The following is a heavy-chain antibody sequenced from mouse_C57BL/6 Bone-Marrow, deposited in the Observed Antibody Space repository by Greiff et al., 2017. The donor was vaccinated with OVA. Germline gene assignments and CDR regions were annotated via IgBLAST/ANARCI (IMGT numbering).Heavy chain of an antibody. CDR2: IDPSDSET. D-gene: IGHD1-2*01. V-gene: IGHV1-52*01. CDR3: ARRYYGRYYAMDY. CDR1: GYTFTSYW. Sequence: VQLQQPGAELVRPGSSVKLSCKASGYTFTSYWLHWVKQRPIQGLEWIGNIDPSDSETHYNQKFKDKATLTVDKSSSTAYMQLSSLTSEDSAVXYCARRYYGRYYAMDYWGQGTSVTVSS. J-gene: IGHJ4*01.